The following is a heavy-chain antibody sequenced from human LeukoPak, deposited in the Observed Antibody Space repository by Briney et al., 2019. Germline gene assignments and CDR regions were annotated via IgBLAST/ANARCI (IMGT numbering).Heavy chain of an antibody. D-gene: IGHD2-21*02. Sequence: GGSLRLSCAASGFTFSRFTMNWVRQAPGKGLEWVSTISGSSTYIYYADSVKGRFTISRDDARNSLFLQMNSLRAQDTALYYCARSCGGDCYSSHRYYFDSWGQGSLVTVSS. J-gene: IGHJ4*02. CDR3: ARSCGGDCYSSHRYYFDS. V-gene: IGHV3-21*01. CDR2: ISGSSTYI. CDR1: GFTFSRFT.